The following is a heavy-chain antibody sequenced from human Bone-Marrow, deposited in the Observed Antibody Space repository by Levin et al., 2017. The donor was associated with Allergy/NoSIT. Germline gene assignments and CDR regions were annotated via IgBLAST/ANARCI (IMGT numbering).Heavy chain of an antibody. CDR2: ISYDGSNK. J-gene: IGHJ4*02. CDR3: ANGGYGGNSLDY. V-gene: IGHV3-30*18. D-gene: IGHD4-23*01. CDR1: GFTFSSYG. Sequence: SCAASGFTFSSYGMHWVRQAPGKGLEWVAVISYDGSNKYYADSVKGRFTISRDNSKNTLYLQMNSLRAEDTAVYYCANGGYGGNSLDYWGQGTLVTVSS.